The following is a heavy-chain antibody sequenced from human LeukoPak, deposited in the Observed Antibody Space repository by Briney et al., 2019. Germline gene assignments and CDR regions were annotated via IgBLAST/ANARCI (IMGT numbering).Heavy chain of an antibody. V-gene: IGHV3-23*01. D-gene: IGHD5-12*01. J-gene: IGHJ6*03. CDR2: ISGSGGST. CDR1: GFTFSSYG. Sequence: AGGSLRLSCAASGFTFSSYGMSWVRQAPGKGLEWVSAISGSGGSTYYADSVKGRFTISRDNSKNTLYLQMNSLRAEDTAVYYCAKYFGPARRPIVATREHFRYYYYYYMDVWGKGTTVTVSS. CDR3: AKYFGPARRPIVATREHFRYYYYYYMDV.